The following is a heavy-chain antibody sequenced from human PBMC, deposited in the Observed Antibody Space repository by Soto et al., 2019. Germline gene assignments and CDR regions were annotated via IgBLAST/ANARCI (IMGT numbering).Heavy chain of an antibody. V-gene: IGHV4-4*02. Sequence: SETLSLTCGVSGGTVASSHWWSWVRQSPGRGLEWIGNVYHTGDTNFNPSLQSRVTFSVDKSNDQFSLRLTSVTAADTAVYFCAREIVTAGGNNYFDPWGPGTLVTVSS. J-gene: IGHJ5*02. CDR1: GGTVASSHW. CDR2: VYHTGDT. D-gene: IGHD2-21*02. CDR3: AREIVTAGGNNYFDP.